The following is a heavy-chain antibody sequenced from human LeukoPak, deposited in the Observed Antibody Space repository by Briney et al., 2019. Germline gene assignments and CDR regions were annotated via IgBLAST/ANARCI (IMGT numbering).Heavy chain of an antibody. Sequence: GRSLRLSCAASGFTFDDYAMHWVRQAPGKGLEWVSGISWNSGSIGYADSVKGRFTISRDNAKNSLYLQMNSLRAEDTALYYCARSPNYYGSGSGLDYWGQGTLVTVSS. J-gene: IGHJ4*02. CDR1: GFTFDDYA. D-gene: IGHD3-10*01. V-gene: IGHV3-9*01. CDR3: ARSPNYYGSGSGLDY. CDR2: ISWNSGSI.